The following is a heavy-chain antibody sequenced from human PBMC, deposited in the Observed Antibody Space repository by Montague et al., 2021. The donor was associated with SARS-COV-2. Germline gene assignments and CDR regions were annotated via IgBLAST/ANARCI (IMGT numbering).Heavy chain of an antibody. J-gene: IGHJ6*02. Sequence: TLSLTCTVSGDSMTSASYFWTWIRQPAGKGLDWIGHIQTSGTSNYNPSLKGRVTMSTDTSKNQFSLKLRSVTATDTAVYFCARFRPESWRISPGLAGLFATLVHHASGMAVWGQGTIVTVS. CDR2: IQTSGTS. D-gene: IGHD2-8*01. V-gene: IGHV4-61*09. CDR1: GDSMTSASYF. CDR3: ARFRPESWRISPGLAGLFATLVHHASGMAV.